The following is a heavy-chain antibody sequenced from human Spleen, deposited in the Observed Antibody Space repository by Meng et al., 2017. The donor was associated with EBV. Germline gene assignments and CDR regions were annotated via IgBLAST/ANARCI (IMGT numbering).Heavy chain of an antibody. V-gene: IGHV4-34*01. CDR3: ARGKASAAGNDY. J-gene: IGHJ4*02. CDR2: INLSGST. CDR1: GGSFSGYY. Sequence: VQLQEWGAGLLKPSETLSPPCAVYGGSFSGYYWSWIRQPPGKGLEWIGEINLSGSTNYNPSLKSRITISVDTSNNQFSLKLSSVTAADTAVYYCARGKASAAGNDYWGQGTLVTVSS. D-gene: IGHD6-13*01.